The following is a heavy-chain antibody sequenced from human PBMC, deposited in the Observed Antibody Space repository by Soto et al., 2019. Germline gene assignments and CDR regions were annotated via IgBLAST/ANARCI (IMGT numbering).Heavy chain of an antibody. J-gene: IGHJ5*02. V-gene: IGHV3-49*04. CDR1: GFRFSEHA. D-gene: IGHD2-2*03. CDR2: IRNTPYGGTT. Sequence: SLRLACKCSGFRFSEHAMTWVRQAPGKGLEWVGFIRNTPYGGTTDYAASVRGRFTISRDDSESIAYLQMNSLKTEDSGVYYCSRRTFGYYGPWGPGTLLTVSS. CDR3: SRRTFGYYGP.